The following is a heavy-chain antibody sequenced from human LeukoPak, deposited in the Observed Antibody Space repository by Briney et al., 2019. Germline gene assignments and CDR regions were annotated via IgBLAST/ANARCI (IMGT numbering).Heavy chain of an antibody. CDR2: IKQDGSEK. CDR1: GFTFTNYA. Sequence: GESLRLSCAASGFTFTNYAMSWVRQAPGKGLEWVAKIKQDGSEKYYVDSVKGRFTISRDNAKNSLYLQMNSLRADDTAVYYCARAAYWGQGTLVTVSS. CDR3: ARAAY. V-gene: IGHV3-7*01. J-gene: IGHJ4*02.